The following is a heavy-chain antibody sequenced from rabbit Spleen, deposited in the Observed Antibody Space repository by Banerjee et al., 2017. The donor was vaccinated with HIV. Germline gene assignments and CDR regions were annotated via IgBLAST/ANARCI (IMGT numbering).Heavy chain of an antibody. Sequence: QLEESAGGLVQPGGSLKLSCKASGFTLSRYYMNWVRQAPGKGLEWIGYIDPVFGITYYANWVNGRFSISRENAQTTVFLQMTSLTAADTASYFCARDLTGVIGWNFGWWGPGTLVTVS. CDR2: IDPVFGIT. CDR3: ARDLTGVIGWNFGW. J-gene: IGHJ4*01. CDR1: GFTLSRYY. V-gene: IGHV1S7*01. D-gene: IGHD1-1*01.